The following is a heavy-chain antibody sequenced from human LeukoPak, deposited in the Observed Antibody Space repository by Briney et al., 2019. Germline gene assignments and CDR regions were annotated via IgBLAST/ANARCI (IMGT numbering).Heavy chain of an antibody. D-gene: IGHD2/OR15-2a*01. Sequence: SQTLPLTCTVSGGSISGGSYYWSWIRQPPGKGLEWIGYIYYSGSTKYNLSLKSRVTISVDTSKNQLSLKLSSVTAADTAVYYCARGEYGLFDYWDQGTLVTVSS. CDR2: IYYSGST. V-gene: IGHV4-61*01. J-gene: IGHJ4*02. CDR3: ARGEYGLFDY. CDR1: GGSISGGSYY.